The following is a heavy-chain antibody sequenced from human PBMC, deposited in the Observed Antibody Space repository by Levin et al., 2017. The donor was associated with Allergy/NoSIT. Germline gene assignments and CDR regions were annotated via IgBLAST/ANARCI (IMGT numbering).Heavy chain of an antibody. CDR1: GFTFSSYG. Sequence: GGSLRLSCAASGFTFSSYGMHWVRQAPGKGLEWVAVIWYDGSNKYYADSVKGRFTISRDNSKNTLYLQMNSLRAEDTAVYYCARDPNYYGSGSYSVDYWGQGTLVTVSS. J-gene: IGHJ4*02. D-gene: IGHD3-10*01. V-gene: IGHV3-33*01. CDR2: IWYDGSNK. CDR3: ARDPNYYGSGSYSVDY.